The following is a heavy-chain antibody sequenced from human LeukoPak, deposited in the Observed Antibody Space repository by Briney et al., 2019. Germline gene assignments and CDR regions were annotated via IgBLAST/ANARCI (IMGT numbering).Heavy chain of an antibody. Sequence: SVKVSCKASGGTFSSYAMSWVRQAPGQGLERMGGIIPIFGTANYAQKSQGRVTITADESTSTAYMELSSLRSEDTAVYYCARDRGRRAAEYYFDYWGQGTLVTVSS. V-gene: IGHV1-69*01. J-gene: IGHJ4*02. D-gene: IGHD6-13*01. CDR3: ARDRGRRAAEYYFDY. CDR2: IIPIFGTA. CDR1: GGTFSSYA.